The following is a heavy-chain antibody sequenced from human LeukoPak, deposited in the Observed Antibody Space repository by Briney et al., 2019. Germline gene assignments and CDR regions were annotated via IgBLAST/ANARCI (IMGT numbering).Heavy chain of an antibody. D-gene: IGHD4-23*01. J-gene: IGHJ4*02. CDR1: GGSISSSSYY. Sequence: PSETLSLTCTVSGGSISSSSYYWGWIRQPPGKGLEWIGSIYYSGSTYYNPSLKSRVTISVDTSKNQFSLKLSSVTAADTAVYYCARMTTVVTAFDYWGQGTLVTVSS. CDR2: IYYSGST. CDR3: ARMTTVVTAFDY. V-gene: IGHV4-39*07.